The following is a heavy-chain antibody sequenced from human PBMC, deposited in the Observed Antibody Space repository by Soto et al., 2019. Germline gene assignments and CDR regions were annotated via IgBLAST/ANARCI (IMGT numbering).Heavy chain of an antibody. V-gene: IGHV5-10-1*01. CDR1: GYSFTSYW. CDR2: IDPSDSYT. CDR3: LRYRGDTRNWFDP. D-gene: IGHD2-2*02. J-gene: IGHJ5*02. Sequence: GESLKISCKGSGYSFTSYWISWVRQMPGKGLEWMGRIDPSDSYTNYSPSFQGHVTIAADKSISTAYLQWSSLKASDTAMYYCLRYRGDTRNWFDPCGQXSLVTVSA.